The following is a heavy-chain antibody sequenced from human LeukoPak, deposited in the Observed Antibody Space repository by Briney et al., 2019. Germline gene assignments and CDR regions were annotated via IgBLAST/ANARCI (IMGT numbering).Heavy chain of an antibody. CDR2: ISSSSSYI. CDR3: ARDVLMVYARGYYYYYYMDV. CDR1: GFIFSNAW. V-gene: IGHV3-21*01. J-gene: IGHJ6*03. D-gene: IGHD2-8*01. Sequence: NPGGSLRLSCAASGFIFSNAWMTWVRQAPGKGLEWVSSISSSSSYIYYADSVKGRFTISRDNAKNSLYLQMSSLRAEDTAVYYCARDVLMVYARGYYYYYYMDVWGKGTTVTVSS.